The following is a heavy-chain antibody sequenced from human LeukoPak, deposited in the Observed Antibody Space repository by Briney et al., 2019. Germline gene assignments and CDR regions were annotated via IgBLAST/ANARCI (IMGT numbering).Heavy chain of an antibody. J-gene: IGHJ4*02. D-gene: IGHD3-10*01. Sequence: SETLSLTCTVSGGSISSYYWSWIRQPPGKGLEWIGYIYYSGSTNYNPSLKSRVTISVDTSTNQFSLKLSSVTAADTAVYYCARGLWFGELPELDYWAREPWSPSPQ. CDR2: IYYSGST. CDR1: GGSISSYY. CDR3: ARGLWFGELPELDY. V-gene: IGHV4-59*01.